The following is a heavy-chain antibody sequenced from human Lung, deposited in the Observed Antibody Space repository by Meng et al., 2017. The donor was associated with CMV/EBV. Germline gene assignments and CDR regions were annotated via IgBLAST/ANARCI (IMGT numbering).Heavy chain of an antibody. Sequence: LGQSGSELKKPGDSVKVSCQAAGYTFTSSSMNWVRHAPGQGLEWMGWININTGNPTYAQGFTGRFVFSLDTSVSTAYLQIDSLKADDTAVYYCARGNGWRFDYWGQGTLVTVSS. V-gene: IGHV7-4-1*01. CDR2: ININTGNP. D-gene: IGHD6-19*01. J-gene: IGHJ4*02. CDR1: GYTFTSSS. CDR3: ARGNGWRFDY.